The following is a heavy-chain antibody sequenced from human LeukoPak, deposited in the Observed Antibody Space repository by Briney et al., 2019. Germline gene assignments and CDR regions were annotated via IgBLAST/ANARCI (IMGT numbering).Heavy chain of an antibody. Sequence: ASVKVSCKASGYTFTSYYMHWVRQAPGQGLEWMGIINPSGGSTSYAQKFQGRVTMTRDTSTRTVYMEPSSLRSEDTAVYYCARATYDILTGYIRHDAFDIWGQGTMVTVSS. V-gene: IGHV1-46*01. D-gene: IGHD3-9*01. J-gene: IGHJ3*02. CDR3: ARATYDILTGYIRHDAFDI. CDR2: INPSGGST. CDR1: GYTFTSYY.